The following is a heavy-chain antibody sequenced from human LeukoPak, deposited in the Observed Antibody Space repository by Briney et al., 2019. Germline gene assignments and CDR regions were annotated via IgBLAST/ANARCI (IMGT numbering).Heavy chain of an antibody. V-gene: IGHV5-51*01. CDR1: GYSFISYW. CDR2: IYPGDSDS. CDR3: ARSFAHVERYYFDY. D-gene: IGHD1-1*01. Sequence: GESLKISCQGSGYSFISYWFGWVRQMPGKGLEWMGIIYPGDSDSTYSPSFQGQVTIPVDNSINTAYLQWRSLKASDTAMYYCARSFAHVERYYFDYWGQGTLLTVSS. J-gene: IGHJ4*02.